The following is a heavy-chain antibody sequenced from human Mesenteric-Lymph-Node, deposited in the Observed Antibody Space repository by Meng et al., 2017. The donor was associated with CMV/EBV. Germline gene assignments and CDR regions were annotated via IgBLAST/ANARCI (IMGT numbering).Heavy chain of an antibody. Sequence: ASGYTFTGYYMHWVRQAPGQGLEWMGRINPNSGGTNYAQKFQGRVTMTRDTSISTAYMELSRLRSDDTAVYYCARVFDILTGYSYDYWGQGTLVTVSS. J-gene: IGHJ4*02. CDR2: INPNSGGT. CDR1: GYTFTGYY. CDR3: ARVFDILTGYSYDY. V-gene: IGHV1-2*06. D-gene: IGHD3-9*01.